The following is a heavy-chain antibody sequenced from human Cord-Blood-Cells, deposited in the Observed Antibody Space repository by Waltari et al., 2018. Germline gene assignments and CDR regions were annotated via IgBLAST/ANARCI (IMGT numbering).Heavy chain of an antibody. CDR1: GGNFISYA. CDR2: IIPILGTA. J-gene: IGHJ3*02. CDR3: ARALTAMDAFDI. Sequence: QVQLVQSGAEVKKSGSSVKVSCTACGGNFISYAISWVRPAPGQGLEWMGGIIPILGTANYAQKFQGRVTITADESTSTAYMELSSLRSEDTAVYYCARALTAMDAFDIWGQGTMVTVSS. V-gene: IGHV1-69*01. D-gene: IGHD5-18*01.